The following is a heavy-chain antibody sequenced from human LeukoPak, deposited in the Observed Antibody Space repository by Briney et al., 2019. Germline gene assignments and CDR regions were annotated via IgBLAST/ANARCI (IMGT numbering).Heavy chain of an antibody. CDR2: TYYRSKWYT. CDR1: GDSVSSNSVA. J-gene: IGHJ4*02. Sequence: SQTLSLTCAISGDSVSSNSVAWNWIRQSPSRGLEWLGRTYYRSKWYTEYAVSVKSRITINSDTSKNQVSLQLNSLTPEDTAVYYCAREEGPMDYWGQGTLVTHSS. V-gene: IGHV6-1*01. CDR3: AREEGPMDY.